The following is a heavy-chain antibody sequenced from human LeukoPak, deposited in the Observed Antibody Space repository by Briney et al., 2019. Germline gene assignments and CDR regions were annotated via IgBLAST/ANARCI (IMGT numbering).Heavy chain of an antibody. CDR1: GFTVSSNY. Sequence: GGSLRLSCAASGFTVSSNYMSWVRQAPGKGLGWVSVIYSGGTTYYADSVKGRFTISRDNSKNTLYLQMNSLRAEDTAVYYCASRSGSYWYYFDYWGQGTLVTVSS. CDR2: IYSGGTT. CDR3: ASRSGSYWYYFDY. V-gene: IGHV3-53*01. J-gene: IGHJ4*02. D-gene: IGHD1-26*01.